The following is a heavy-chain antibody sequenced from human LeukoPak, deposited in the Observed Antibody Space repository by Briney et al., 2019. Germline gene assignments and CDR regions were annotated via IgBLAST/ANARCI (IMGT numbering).Heavy chain of an antibody. CDR1: GFTFSSYS. CDR3: ARDSTMVRGA. CDR2: ISSSSSYI. D-gene: IGHD3-10*01. Sequence: SGGSLRLSCAASGFTFSSYSMNWVRQAPGKGLEWVSSISSSSSYIYYADSVKGRFTISRDNAKNSLYLQMNSLRAEDTAVYYCARDSTMVRGAWGQGTLVTVSS. V-gene: IGHV3-21*01. J-gene: IGHJ5*02.